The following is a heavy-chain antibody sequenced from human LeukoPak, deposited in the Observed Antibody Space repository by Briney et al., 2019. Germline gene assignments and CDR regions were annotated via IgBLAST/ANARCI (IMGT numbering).Heavy chain of an antibody. V-gene: IGHV1-18*01. CDR1: GYTFTNYG. CDR3: ARDPLFGVPLPMSFSWFDP. Sequence: ASVKVSCKASGYTFTNYGISWVRQAPGQGLEWMGWISAYNGNTNYAQKLQGRVTMTTDTSTSTAYMELRSLGSDDTAVYYCARDPLFGVPLPMSFSWFDPWGQGTLVTVSS. J-gene: IGHJ5*02. CDR2: ISAYNGNT. D-gene: IGHD3-3*01.